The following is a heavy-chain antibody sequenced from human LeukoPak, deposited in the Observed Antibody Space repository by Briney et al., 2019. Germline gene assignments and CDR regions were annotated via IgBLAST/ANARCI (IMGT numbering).Heavy chain of an antibody. V-gene: IGHV3-23*01. CDR1: GFTFSSYA. CDR3: GKTTAGYSSGQKPAWPVDY. D-gene: IGHD5-18*01. J-gene: IGHJ4*02. CDR2: IFGSGGSP. Sequence: GGSLRLSCAASGFTFSSYAMHWVRQAPGKGLDWIAGIFGSGGSPHYADSVKGRFTISRDNSKNTVYLQINSLRAEDTAVYYCGKTTAGYSSGQKPAWPVDYWGQGTLVTVSS.